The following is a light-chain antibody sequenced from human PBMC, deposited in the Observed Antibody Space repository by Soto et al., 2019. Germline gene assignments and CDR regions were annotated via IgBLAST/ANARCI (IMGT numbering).Light chain of an antibody. Sequence: EIVLTQSPGTLSLSPGERATRSCRASQRVSSRYLAWYQQKAGQAPRLLIYGASSRATGMPDRFSGSGSGTDFTLTISRLEPEDFAVDYCQQYGSSPPITFGGGTHVEIK. CDR3: QQYGSSPPIT. CDR2: GAS. V-gene: IGKV3-20*01. CDR1: QRVSSRY. J-gene: IGKJ4*01.